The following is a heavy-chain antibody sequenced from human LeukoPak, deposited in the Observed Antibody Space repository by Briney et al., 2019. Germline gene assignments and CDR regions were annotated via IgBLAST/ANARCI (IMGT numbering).Heavy chain of an antibody. J-gene: IGHJ4*02. Sequence: ASVKVSCKASGYTFTSYDINWVRQATGQGLEWMGWMNPNSGNTGYAQKFQGRVTMTRDTSTSTVYMELSSLRSEDTAVYYCATSPGGLAPDYWGQGTLVTVSS. CDR1: GYTFTSYD. CDR2: MNPNSGNT. V-gene: IGHV1-8*02. CDR3: ATSPGGLAPDY. D-gene: IGHD6-19*01.